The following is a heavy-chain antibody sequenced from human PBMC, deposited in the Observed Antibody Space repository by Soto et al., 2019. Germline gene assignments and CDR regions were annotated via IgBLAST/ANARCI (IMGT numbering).Heavy chain of an antibody. CDR2: MNPNSGNT. J-gene: IGHJ3*02. CDR3: AGWELASVSAAFDI. CDR1: GYTFTIYD. D-gene: IGHD1-26*01. Sequence: ASVKVSCKASGYTFTIYDINCVLQSTGQGLEWMGCMNPNSGNTGYAQKFQGRVTMTRNTSISTAYMELSSLRSEDTAVYYCAGWELASVSAAFDIWGQGTMVTVSS. V-gene: IGHV1-8*01.